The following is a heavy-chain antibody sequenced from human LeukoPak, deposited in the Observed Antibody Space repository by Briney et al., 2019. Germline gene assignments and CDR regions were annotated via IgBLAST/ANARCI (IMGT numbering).Heavy chain of an antibody. D-gene: IGHD5-24*01. CDR1: GGSFSGYY. V-gene: IGHV4-34*01. CDR2: INHSGST. Sequence: SETLSLTCAVYGGSFSGYYWTWIRQPPGRGLEWIGEINHSGSTNYNPSLKSRVTISVDTSKSQFSLKLNSVTAADTAMYYCARGRDPYWGQGALVTVSS. CDR3: ARGRDPY. J-gene: IGHJ4*02.